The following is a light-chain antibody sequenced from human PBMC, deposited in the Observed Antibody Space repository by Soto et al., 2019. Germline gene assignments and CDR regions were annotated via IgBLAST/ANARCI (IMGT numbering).Light chain of an antibody. Sequence: DIHMTHSPSSLSASLLDRVTITFRASQSISSYLNWYQQKPGKAPKVLIYKASSLESGVPSRFSGSGSGTEFTLTISSLQPDDFATYYCQQYNSYSITFGQGTRLEIK. J-gene: IGKJ5*01. CDR3: QQYNSYSIT. V-gene: IGKV1-5*03. CDR1: QSISSY. CDR2: KAS.